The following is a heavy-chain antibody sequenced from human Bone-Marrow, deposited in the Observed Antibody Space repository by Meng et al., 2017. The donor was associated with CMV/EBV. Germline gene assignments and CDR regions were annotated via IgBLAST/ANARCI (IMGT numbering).Heavy chain of an antibody. CDR3: ASLRITIFGVVRFDP. CDR1: GYTFTRYY. CDR2: INPSGGST. D-gene: IGHD3-3*01. Sequence: ASVKVSCKASGYTFTRYYMHWVRQVPGQGLEWMGMINPSGGSTSYAQKFQGRVTMTRDTSISTAYMELSRLRSDDTAVYYCASLRITIFGVVRFDPWGQGTLVTVSS. V-gene: IGHV1-46*01. J-gene: IGHJ5*02.